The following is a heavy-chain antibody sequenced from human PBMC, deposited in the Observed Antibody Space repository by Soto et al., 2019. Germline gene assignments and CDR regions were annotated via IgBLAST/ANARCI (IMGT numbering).Heavy chain of an antibody. CDR2: IYYSGST. CDR3: ARHQSHSSSYVDP. Sequence: SETLSLTCTVSGGSISSGSYYWGWIRQPPGKGLEWIGSIYYSGSTYYNPSLKSRVTISVDTSKNQFSLKLSSVTAADTAVYYCARHQSHSSSYVDPWGQGTPVTVSS. V-gene: IGHV4-39*01. J-gene: IGHJ5*02. CDR1: GGSISSGSYY. D-gene: IGHD6-13*01.